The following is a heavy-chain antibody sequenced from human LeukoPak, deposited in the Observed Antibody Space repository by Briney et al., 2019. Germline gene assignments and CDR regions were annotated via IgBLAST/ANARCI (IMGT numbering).Heavy chain of an antibody. CDR2: IYYSGST. J-gene: IGHJ1*01. Sequence: PSETLSLTCTVSVASISNYYWSWLRQSPGKGLEWIGHIYYSGSTSYNPSLKSRVTISVDTSKNQFSLKLSSVTAAVTAVYYCAIGRDLLTYFKHWGQGTLVTVSS. V-gene: IGHV4-59*01. CDR1: VASISNYY. CDR3: AIGRDLLTYFKH. D-gene: IGHD1-26*01.